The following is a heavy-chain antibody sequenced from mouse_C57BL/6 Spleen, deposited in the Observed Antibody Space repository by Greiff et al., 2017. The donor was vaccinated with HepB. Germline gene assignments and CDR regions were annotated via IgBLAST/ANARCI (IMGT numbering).Heavy chain of an antibody. V-gene: IGHV1-66*01. D-gene: IGHD1-1*01. CDR2: IYPGSGNT. J-gene: IGHJ1*03. Sequence: QVQLQQSGPELVKPGASVKISCKASGYSFTSYYIHWVKQRPGQGLEWIGWIYPGSGNTKYNEKFKGKATLTADTSSSTAYMRLSSLTSEDSAVYYCARRTTEEYFDVWGTGTTVTVSS. CDR3: ARRTTEEYFDV. CDR1: GYSFTSYY.